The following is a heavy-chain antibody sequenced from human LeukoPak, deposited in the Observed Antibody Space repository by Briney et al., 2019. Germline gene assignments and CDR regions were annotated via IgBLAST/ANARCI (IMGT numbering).Heavy chain of an antibody. CDR3: ARTKLGQNFDY. CDR1: GYTFTGYY. V-gene: IGHV1-2*02. J-gene: IGHJ4*02. CDR2: INLNSGGT. D-gene: IGHD7-27*01. Sequence: ASVKVSCKASGYTFTGYYMHWVRQAPGQGLEWMGWINLNSGGTNYAQKFQGRVTMTRDTSISTAYMELSRLRSDDTAVYYCARTKLGQNFDYWGQGTLVTVSS.